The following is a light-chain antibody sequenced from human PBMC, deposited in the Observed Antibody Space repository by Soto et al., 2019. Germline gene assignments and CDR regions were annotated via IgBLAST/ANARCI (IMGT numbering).Light chain of an antibody. CDR1: NSNIGNNY. Sequence: QSVLTQPPSVSAAPGQKVSISCSGSNSNIGNNYVSWYQHLPRTAPKLLFYDNDKRPSGIPARFSASKSGTSATLGISGLQTGDEAVYFCASWDGSLTTIVFGGGTKVTVL. CDR3: ASWDGSLTTIV. CDR2: DND. V-gene: IGLV1-51*01. J-gene: IGLJ3*02.